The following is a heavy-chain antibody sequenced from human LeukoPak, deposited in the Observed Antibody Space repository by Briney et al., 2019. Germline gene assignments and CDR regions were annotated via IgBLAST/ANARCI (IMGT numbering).Heavy chain of an antibody. CDR3: ARQPDQQPASFDS. D-gene: IGHD6-13*01. V-gene: IGHV4-34*01. CDR1: GGSFSGYY. CDR2: INHSGST. J-gene: IGHJ4*02. Sequence: SETLSLTCAVYGGSFSGYYWSWIRQPPGKGLEWIGEINHSGSTNYNPSLKSRVTISVDTSKNQVSLQLNSVTPEDTAVYYCARQPDQQPASFDSWGQGTLVTVSS.